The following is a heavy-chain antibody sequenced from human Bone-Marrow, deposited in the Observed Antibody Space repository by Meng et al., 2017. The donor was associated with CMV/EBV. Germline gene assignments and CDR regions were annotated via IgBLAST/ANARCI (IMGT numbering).Heavy chain of an antibody. D-gene: IGHD2-2*02. CDR3: AREGYCSSTSCYKYYYYYGMDV. J-gene: IGHJ6*02. CDR1: GFTVSSNY. Sequence: GESLKISCAASGFTVSSNYMSWVRQAPGKGLEWVSVIYSGGSTYYADSVKGRFTISRDNSKNTLYLQMNSLRAEDTAVYYCAREGYCSSTSCYKYYYYYGMDVWGQGTTVTVSS. CDR2: IYSGGST. V-gene: IGHV3-53*01.